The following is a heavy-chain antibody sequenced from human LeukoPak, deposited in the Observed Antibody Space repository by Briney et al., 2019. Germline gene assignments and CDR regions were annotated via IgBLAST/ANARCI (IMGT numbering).Heavy chain of an antibody. CDR2: ISWNSGSI. Sequence: PGRSLRLSCAASGFTFDDYAMHWVRQAPGKGLEWVSGISWNSGSIGYADSVKGRFTISRDNAKNSLYLQMNSLRAEDTALYYCAKDSYGDYGMDVWGQGTTVTVSS. J-gene: IGHJ6*02. CDR1: GFTFDDYA. D-gene: IGHD4-17*01. V-gene: IGHV3-9*01. CDR3: AKDSYGDYGMDV.